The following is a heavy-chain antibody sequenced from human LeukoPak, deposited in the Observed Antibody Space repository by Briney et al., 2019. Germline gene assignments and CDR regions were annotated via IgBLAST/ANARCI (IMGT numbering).Heavy chain of an antibody. Sequence: GESLKISFAASGFSIRSNYMSWVRQAPGKGLEWVSIVYASGNTYYSDSVKGRFTISRDNSKNTLYLQMNSLRAEDTAVYYCAREDLVLHYFDYWGQGTLVTVSS. D-gene: IGHD6-6*01. CDR3: AREDLVLHYFDY. J-gene: IGHJ4*02. CDR1: GFSIRSNY. CDR2: VYASGNT. V-gene: IGHV3-53*01.